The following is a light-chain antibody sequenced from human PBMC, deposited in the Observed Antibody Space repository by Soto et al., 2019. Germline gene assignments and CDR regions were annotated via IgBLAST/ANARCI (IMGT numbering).Light chain of an antibody. CDR1: QSVSSK. V-gene: IGKV3-15*01. CDR2: GAS. CDR3: QQYHDWPPGYT. J-gene: IGKJ2*01. Sequence: EIVMTQSPATLSVSPGERATLSCRASQSVSSKLAWYQQKPGQAPRLLIYGASTRATGIPARFSGSGSGTDFTRTISSLQSEDFAVYYCQQYHDWPPGYTFGQGTKLAIK.